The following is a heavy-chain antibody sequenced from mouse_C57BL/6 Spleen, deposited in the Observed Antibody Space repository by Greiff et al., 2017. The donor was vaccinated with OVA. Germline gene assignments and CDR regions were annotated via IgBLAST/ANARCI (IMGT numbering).Heavy chain of an antibody. CDR3: ARREGYYGSIDY. CDR1: GYTFTDYY. CDR2: INPNNGGT. Sequence: VQLQQSGPELVKPGASVKISCKASGYTFTDYYMNWVKQSHGKSLEWIGDINPNNGGTSYNQKFKGKATLTVDKSSSTAYMELRSLTSEDSAVYYCARREGYYGSIDYWGQGTTLTVSS. J-gene: IGHJ2*01. D-gene: IGHD1-1*01. V-gene: IGHV1-26*01.